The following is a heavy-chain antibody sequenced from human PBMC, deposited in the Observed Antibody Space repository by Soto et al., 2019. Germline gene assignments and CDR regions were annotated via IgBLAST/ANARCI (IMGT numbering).Heavy chain of an antibody. Sequence: QVQLQESGPGLVKPSETLSLTCTVSGGSISSYYWSWIRQPPGKGLEWIGYFYYSGSTNYNPSLRRRGSISVDTSKNQFSLKLSSVTAADTAVYYCARGTLTSYFDYWGQGTLVTVSS. CDR1: GGSISSYY. V-gene: IGHV4-59*01. CDR2: FYYSGST. J-gene: IGHJ4*02. CDR3: ARGTLTSYFDY.